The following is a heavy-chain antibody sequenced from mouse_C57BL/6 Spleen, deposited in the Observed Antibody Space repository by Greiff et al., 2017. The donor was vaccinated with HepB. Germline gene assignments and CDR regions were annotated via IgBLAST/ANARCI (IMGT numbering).Heavy chain of an antibody. CDR3: TAGWALAY. Sequence: EVQRVESGGGLVQPGGSMKLSCVASGFTFSNYWMNWVRQSPEKGLEWVAQIRLKSDNYATHYAESVKGRFTISRDDSKSSVYLQMNNLRAEDTGIYYCTAGWALAYWGQGTLVTVSA. D-gene: IGHD1-2*01. V-gene: IGHV6-3*01. CDR1: GFTFSNYW. CDR2: IRLKSDNYAT. J-gene: IGHJ3*01.